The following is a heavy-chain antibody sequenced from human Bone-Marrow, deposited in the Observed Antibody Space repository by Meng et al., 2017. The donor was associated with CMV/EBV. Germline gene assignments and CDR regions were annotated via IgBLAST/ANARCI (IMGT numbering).Heavy chain of an antibody. CDR2: IYYSGST. Sequence: SETLSLTCTVSGASISSYYWSWIRQPPGKGLEWIGYIYYSGSTNYNPSLKSRVTISVDTSKNQFSLKLSSVTAADTAVYYCARARYSSSWPDYWGQGTLVTVSS. CDR1: GASISSYY. CDR3: ARARYSSSWPDY. D-gene: IGHD6-13*01. J-gene: IGHJ4*02. V-gene: IGHV4-59*01.